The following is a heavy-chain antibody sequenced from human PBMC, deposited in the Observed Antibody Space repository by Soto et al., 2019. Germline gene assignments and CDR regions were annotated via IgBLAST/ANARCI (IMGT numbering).Heavy chain of an antibody. D-gene: IGHD3-22*01. V-gene: IGHV4-34*01. CDR2: INHSGST. Sequence: SETLSLTCAVYGGSFSGYYWSWIRQPPGKGLEWIGEINHSGSTNYNPSLKSRVTISVDTSKNQFSLKLSSVTAADTAVYYCAREFRVWLPRRNWFDPWGQGTLVTVSS. CDR1: GGSFSGYY. J-gene: IGHJ5*02. CDR3: AREFRVWLPRRNWFDP.